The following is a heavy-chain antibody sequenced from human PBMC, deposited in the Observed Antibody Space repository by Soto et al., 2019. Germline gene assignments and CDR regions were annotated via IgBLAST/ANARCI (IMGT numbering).Heavy chain of an antibody. CDR1: GYTFTSYD. D-gene: IGHD3-3*01. V-gene: IGHV1-8*01. CDR2: MNPNSGNT. Sequence: GASVKVSCKASGYTFTSYDINWVRQATGQGLEWMGWMNPNSGNTGYAQKFQGRVTTTRNTSISTAYMELSSLRSEDTAVYYCARGPYGFWSGYYLYYYYYYKDVWGKGTTVTVSS. CDR3: ARGPYGFWSGYYLYYYYYYKDV. J-gene: IGHJ6*03.